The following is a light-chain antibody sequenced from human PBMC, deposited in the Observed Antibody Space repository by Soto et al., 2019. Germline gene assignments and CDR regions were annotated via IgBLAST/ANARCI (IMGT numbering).Light chain of an antibody. J-gene: IGLJ1*01. Sequence: QSALTQPRSVSGSPGQSVTISCTGTSSDVGGYIYVSWYQQHPGKAPKLMIYDVSKRPSAVPDRFSGSKSGNTASLTSSGLQAEDEADYYCCSYAGSYYVFGTGTKLTVL. CDR3: CSYAGSYYV. CDR2: DVS. V-gene: IGLV2-11*01. CDR1: SSDVGGYIY.